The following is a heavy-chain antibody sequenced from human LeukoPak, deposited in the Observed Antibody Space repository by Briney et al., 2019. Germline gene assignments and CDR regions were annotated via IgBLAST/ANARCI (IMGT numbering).Heavy chain of an antibody. CDR2: ISHDGRTK. D-gene: IGHD4-11*01. J-gene: IGHJ4*02. CDR1: VFSFSAYI. Sequence: GMSLRLSCVPSVFSFSAYILHCVPPALHERVERGSEISHDGRTKSYPDSVKGRFTISRDNSKNTLYLQVNSLRAEDTAVYYCARSFPGDHSNRADYWGQGTLVTGSS. V-gene: IGHV3-30*04. CDR3: ARSFPGDHSNRADY.